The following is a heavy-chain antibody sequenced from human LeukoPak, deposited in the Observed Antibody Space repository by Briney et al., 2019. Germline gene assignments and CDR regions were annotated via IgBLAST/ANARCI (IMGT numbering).Heavy chain of an antibody. CDR1: GGTFSSYA. CDR2: IIPIFGTA. D-gene: IGHD6-6*01. V-gene: IGHV1-69*05. Sequence: SVKVSCKASGGTFSSYAISWVRQAPGQGLEWMGRIIPIFGTANYAQKFQGRVTITKDESTSPAYMELSSLRSEDTAVYYCARDRYSSSPGWLSYFDYWGKGTLVTVSS. J-gene: IGHJ4*02. CDR3: ARDRYSSSPGWLSYFDY.